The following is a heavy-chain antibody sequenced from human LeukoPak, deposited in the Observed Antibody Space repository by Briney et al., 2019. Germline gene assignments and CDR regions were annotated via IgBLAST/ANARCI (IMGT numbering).Heavy chain of an antibody. CDR2: INHSGST. CDR3: VRVGWGAFNV. D-gene: IGHD6-19*01. V-gene: IGHV4-38-2*02. J-gene: IGHJ3*01. CDR1: GYSISSGYY. Sequence: SETLSLTCTVSGYSISSGYYWSWIRQPPGKGLEWIGEINHSGSTNYNPSLKSRVTISVDTSKNQFSLKLSSVTAADTAVYYCVRVGWGAFNVWGQGTMVTVSS.